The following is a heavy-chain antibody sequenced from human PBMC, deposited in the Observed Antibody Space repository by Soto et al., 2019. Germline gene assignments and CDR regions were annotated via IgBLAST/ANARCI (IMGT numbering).Heavy chain of an antibody. CDR2: ISGSGSGT. CDR3: AKALIVRGSCGVQFDS. D-gene: IGHD3-10*01. V-gene: IGHV3-23*01. Sequence: EVQLLESGGGLLQPGGSLRLSCAASGFTFSSYAMTWVRQAPGKGLEWVSIISGSGSGTYYADSVKGRFTISRDNSRNTLALQMNSRRAVYTAVYYCAKALIVRGSCGVQFDSWGQGALVNAS. J-gene: IGHJ4*02. CDR1: GFTFSSYA.